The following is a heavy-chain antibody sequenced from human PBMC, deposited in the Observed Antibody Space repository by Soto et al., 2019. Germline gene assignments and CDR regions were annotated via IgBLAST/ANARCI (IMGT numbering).Heavy chain of an antibody. V-gene: IGHV3-7*03. J-gene: IGHJ5*02. CDR2: IKQDGSEK. CDR3: SRSTGELHRYWDYYWFDP. D-gene: IGHD1-7*01. Sequence: PGGSLRLSCAASGFTFSSYWMSWVRQAPGKGLEWVANIKQDGSEKYYVDSVKGRFTISRDNAKNSLYLQMNSLRAEDTAVYYCSRSTGELHRYWDYYWFDPWGQGTLVTVSS. CDR1: GFTFSSYW.